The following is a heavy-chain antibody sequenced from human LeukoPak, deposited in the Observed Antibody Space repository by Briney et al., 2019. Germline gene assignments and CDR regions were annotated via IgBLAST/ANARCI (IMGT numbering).Heavy chain of an antibody. V-gene: IGHV3-48*03. CDR2: ISSSGSTI. CDR3: ARDCSSTSCPDFDY. Sequence: PGRSLRLSCAPSGFTFSSYEMNWVRQAPGKGLEWVSYISSSGSTIYYADSVKGRFTISRDNAKNSLYLQMNSLRAEDTAVYYCARDCSSTSCPDFDYWGQGTLVTVSS. J-gene: IGHJ4*02. D-gene: IGHD2-2*01. CDR1: GFTFSSYE.